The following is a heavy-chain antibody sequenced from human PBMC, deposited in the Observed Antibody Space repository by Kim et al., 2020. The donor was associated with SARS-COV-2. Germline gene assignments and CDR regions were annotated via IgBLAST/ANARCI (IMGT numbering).Heavy chain of an antibody. Sequence: SYAQRCQGRVTMTRDTATSTVYMELSSLRSEDTAVYFCARSDGTYYSPDSWGQGTLVTVSS. J-gene: IGHJ4*02. D-gene: IGHD1-26*01. V-gene: IGHV1-46*01. CDR3: ARSDGTYYSPDS.